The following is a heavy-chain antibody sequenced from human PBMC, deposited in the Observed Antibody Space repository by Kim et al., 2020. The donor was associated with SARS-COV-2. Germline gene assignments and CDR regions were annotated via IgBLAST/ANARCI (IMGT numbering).Heavy chain of an antibody. J-gene: IGHJ4*02. Sequence: GGSLRLSCAASGFTFSSYGMHWVRQAPCPGLSLVSFLSYSLSHQYSSDSVKGRFTISRDNSKNTLYLQMNSLRAEDTAVYYCARVDLYDILTGSPYWGQGTLVTVSS. CDR2: LSYSLSHQ. CDR3: ARVDLYDILTGSPY. D-gene: IGHD3-9*01. V-gene: IGHV3-33*05. CDR1: GFTFSSYG.